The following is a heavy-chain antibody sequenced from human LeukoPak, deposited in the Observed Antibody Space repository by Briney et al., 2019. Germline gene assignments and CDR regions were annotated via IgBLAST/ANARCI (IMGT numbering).Heavy chain of an antibody. J-gene: IGHJ3*02. D-gene: IGHD3-9*01. Sequence: GGSLRLSCAASGFTFSSYEMNWVRQAPGKGLEWVSYISSSGSTIYYADSVKGRFTISRDNAKNSLYLQMNSLRAEGTAVYYCARDLSPQLRYFDWLWAFGIWGQGTMVTVSS. CDR3: ARDLSPQLRYFDWLWAFGI. V-gene: IGHV3-48*03. CDR2: ISSSGSTI. CDR1: GFTFSSYE.